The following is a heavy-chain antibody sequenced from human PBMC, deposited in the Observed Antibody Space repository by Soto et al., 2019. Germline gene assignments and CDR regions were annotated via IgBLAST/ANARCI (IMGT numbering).Heavy chain of an antibody. V-gene: IGHV4-4*02. CDR1: GGSISSSNW. CDR3: APRRGYSSTLDY. D-gene: IGHD6-13*01. Sequence: QVQLQESGPGLVKPSGTLSLTCAVSGGSISSSNWWSWVRQPPGKGLEWIGEIYHSGSTNYNPSLKRRVTVSVGKSKNRFPLKLSSVTAADTAVYYCAPRRGYSSTLDYWGQGTLVTVSS. J-gene: IGHJ4*02. CDR2: IYHSGST.